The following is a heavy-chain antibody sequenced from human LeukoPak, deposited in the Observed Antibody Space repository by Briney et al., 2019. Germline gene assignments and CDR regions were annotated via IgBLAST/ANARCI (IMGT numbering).Heavy chain of an antibody. V-gene: IGHV4-59*01. CDR3: ARVGTLETATVTGVDYYYGMDV. CDR2: IYYSGST. D-gene: IGHD4-11*01. J-gene: IGHJ6*02. CDR1: GGSISSYY. Sequence: SETLSLACTVSGGSISSYYWSWIRQPPGKGLEWIGYIYYSGSTNYNPSLKSRVTISVDTSKNQFSLKLSSVTAADTAVYYCARVGTLETATVTGVDYYYGMDVWGQGTTVTVCS.